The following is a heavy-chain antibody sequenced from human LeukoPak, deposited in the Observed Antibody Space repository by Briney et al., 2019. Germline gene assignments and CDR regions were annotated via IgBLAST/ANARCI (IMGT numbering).Heavy chain of an antibody. CDR3: ARLSGGAVAGSLFDY. D-gene: IGHD6-19*01. J-gene: IGHJ4*02. V-gene: IGHV4-61*02. Sequence: SQTLSLTCTVSGGSITTGSYYWNWIRQPAGKGLEWIGRIYMSGTIDYNPSLKSRVTISLDTSKDQVSLKLSSVTAADTAVYYCARLSGGAVAGSLFDYWGQGTLVTVSS. CDR1: GGSITTGSYY. CDR2: IYMSGTI.